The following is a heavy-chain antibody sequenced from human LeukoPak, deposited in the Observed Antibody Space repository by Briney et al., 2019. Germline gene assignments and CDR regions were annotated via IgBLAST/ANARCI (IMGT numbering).Heavy chain of an antibody. Sequence: SETLSLTCAVYGGSFSGYYWSLIRQPPGKGLEWIGEINHSGSTNYNPSLKSRVTISVDKSKNQFSLKLRSVTAADTAVYYCARGSMSSWYSSPSYWGQGTLVTVSS. CDR2: INHSGST. CDR3: ARGSMSSWYSSPSY. D-gene: IGHD6-13*01. V-gene: IGHV4-34*01. CDR1: GGSFSGYY. J-gene: IGHJ4*02.